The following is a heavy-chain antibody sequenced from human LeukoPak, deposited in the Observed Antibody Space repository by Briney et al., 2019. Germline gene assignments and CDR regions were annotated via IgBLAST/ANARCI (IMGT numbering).Heavy chain of an antibody. V-gene: IGHV3-11*06. Sequence: GGSLRLSCAASGFTFSDYYMGWIRQAPGMGLEWVSYISSSTSYTNYADSVKGRFTISRDNAKNSLYLQTNSLRAEDTAVYFCARMVGRNAMIVAYWGQGPLVTVSS. J-gene: IGHJ4*02. CDR2: ISSSTSYT. CDR3: ARMVGRNAMIVAY. D-gene: IGHD3-22*01. CDR1: GFTFSDYY.